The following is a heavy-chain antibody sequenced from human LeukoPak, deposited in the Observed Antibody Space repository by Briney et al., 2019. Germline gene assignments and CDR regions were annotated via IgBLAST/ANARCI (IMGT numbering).Heavy chain of an antibody. CDR3: ARSRRVSNWFDP. J-gene: IGHJ5*02. CDR1: GGSISSYY. Sequence: SETLSLTCTVSGGSISSYYWSWIRQPPGQGLKWIGYIYYSGSTNYNPSLKSRVTISVDTSKNQFSLKLSSVTAADTAVYYCARSRRVSNWFDPWGQGTLVTVSS. V-gene: IGHV4-59*01. CDR2: IYYSGST.